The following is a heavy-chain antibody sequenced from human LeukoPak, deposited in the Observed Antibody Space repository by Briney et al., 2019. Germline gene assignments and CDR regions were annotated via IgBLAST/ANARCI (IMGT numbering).Heavy chain of an antibody. Sequence: PSETLSLTCAVSGGSISSGGYSWNWIRQPPGKGLVWIGYIYDSGSTYYNPSLKSRVTISIDTSKNQFSLKLSSVTAADTAVYYCARGSSGWYGIDPWGQGTLVTVSS. J-gene: IGHJ5*02. CDR2: IYDSGST. V-gene: IGHV4-30-4*07. CDR1: GGSISSGGYS. D-gene: IGHD6-19*01. CDR3: ARGSSGWYGIDP.